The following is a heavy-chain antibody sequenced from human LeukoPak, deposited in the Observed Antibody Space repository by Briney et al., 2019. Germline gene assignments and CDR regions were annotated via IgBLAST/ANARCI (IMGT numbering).Heavy chain of an antibody. CDR2: ISAYNGDT. V-gene: IGHV1-18*01. CDR3: ARDPSNTSGYYAYLDY. J-gene: IGHJ4*02. Sequence: GASVKVSCKASGYTFTSHGISWVRQAPGQGLEWMGWISAYNGDTKYAQKTQGRVTMTTDASTSTAYMELRSLRSDDTAVYYCARDPSNTSGYYAYLDYWGQGSLVTVSP. D-gene: IGHD3-3*01. CDR1: GYTFTSHG.